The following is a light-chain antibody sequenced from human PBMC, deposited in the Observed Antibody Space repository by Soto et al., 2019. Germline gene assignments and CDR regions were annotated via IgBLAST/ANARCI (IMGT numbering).Light chain of an antibody. CDR2: GAS. CDR3: QQYNNWPRT. Sequence: EIVMTQSPATLSVSPGERATLSCRASQSVSSNLAWYQQKPGQAPRLLIYGASTRATGIPAWCSGSGSGTEFTLNISSLQSEDFAVYYCQQYNNWPRTFGQGTKVEIK. V-gene: IGKV3-15*01. J-gene: IGKJ1*01. CDR1: QSVSSN.